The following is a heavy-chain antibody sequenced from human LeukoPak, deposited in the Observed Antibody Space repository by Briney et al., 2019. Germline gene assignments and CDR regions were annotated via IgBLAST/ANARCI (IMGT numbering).Heavy chain of an antibody. V-gene: IGHV1-69*01. D-gene: IGHD2-2*02. J-gene: IGHJ5*02. CDR3: ARGYCSSTSCYRDEYNWFDP. Sequence: SVKVSCKASGGTFSSYAISWVRQAPGQGLEWMGGIIPIFGTANYAQKFQGRVTITADESTSTAYMELSSLRSEDTAVYYCARGYCSSTSCYRDEYNWFDPWGQGTLVTVSS. CDR1: GGTFSSYA. CDR2: IIPIFGTA.